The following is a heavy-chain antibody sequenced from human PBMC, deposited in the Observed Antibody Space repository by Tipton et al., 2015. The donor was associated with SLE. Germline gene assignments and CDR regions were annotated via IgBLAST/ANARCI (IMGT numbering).Heavy chain of an antibody. CDR1: GGSISGFH. CDR2: TFDSGST. V-gene: IGHV4-59*08. Sequence: TLSLTCSVSGGSISGFHWSWIRQSPGKGLEWVGSTFDSGSTNSNPSLESRVTISVDTSKNQFSLQLSSVTAADTAVYNCVRQPSSPGSVDYWGQGTLVTVSS. D-gene: IGHD3-10*01. CDR3: VRQPSSPGSVDY. J-gene: IGHJ4*02.